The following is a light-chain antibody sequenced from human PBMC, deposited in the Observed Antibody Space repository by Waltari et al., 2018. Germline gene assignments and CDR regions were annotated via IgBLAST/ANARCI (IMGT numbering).Light chain of an antibody. CDR3: QQYYSPPWT. J-gene: IGKJ1*01. Sequence: DIVMTQSPDSLAVSLGETATINCKSSQSVLYKSDNKTFLAWYQQKPGQPPKLLIYWASTRESGVPDRFSGSGSGTDFTLTISRLQAEDVAVYYCQQYYSPPWTFGQGTKVEIK. CDR1: QSVLYKSDNKTF. V-gene: IGKV4-1*01. CDR2: WAS.